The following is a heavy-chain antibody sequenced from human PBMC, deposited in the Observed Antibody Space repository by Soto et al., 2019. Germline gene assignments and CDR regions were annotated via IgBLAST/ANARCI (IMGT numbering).Heavy chain of an antibody. D-gene: IGHD5-12*01. Sequence: GASVKVSCKASGYTLTSHHLHWVRQAPGQGLEWMGIINPNDGGTLYAQKFQGRVTMTRDTSTSTAYMELSSLRSEDTAVHYCARVAWQSLDYWGQGTLVTVSS. J-gene: IGHJ4*02. V-gene: IGHV1-46*01. CDR1: GYTLTSHH. CDR3: ARVAWQSLDY. CDR2: INPNDGGT.